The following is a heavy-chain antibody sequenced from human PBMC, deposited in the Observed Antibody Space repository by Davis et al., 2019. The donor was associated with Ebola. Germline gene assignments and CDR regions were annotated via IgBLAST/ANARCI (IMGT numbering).Heavy chain of an antibody. D-gene: IGHD3-10*01. CDR1: GYSFTSYW. CDR2: IYPGDSDT. J-gene: IGHJ4*02. CDR3: ARGPRSYFRAGGDDY. V-gene: IGHV5-51*01. Sequence: KVSCKGSGYSFTSYWIAWVRQMPGKGLECMGIIYPGDSDTRYSPSFQGQVTISVDKSINTAYLQWSSLKASDTAMYYCARGPRSYFRAGGDDYWGQGTLVSVSS.